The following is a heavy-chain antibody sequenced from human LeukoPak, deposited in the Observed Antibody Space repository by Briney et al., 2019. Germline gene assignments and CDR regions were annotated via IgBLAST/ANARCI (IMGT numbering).Heavy chain of an antibody. D-gene: IGHD3-22*01. CDR1: GFTFSSYW. V-gene: IGHV3-7*01. CDR3: ARVAPPYYYDSSGYYYVGAFDI. CDR2: IKQDGSEK. Sequence: GGSLRLSCAASGFTFSSYWMSWVRQAPGKGLEWVANIKQDGSEKYYVDSVKGRFTISRDNAKNSLYLQMNSLRAEDTAVYYCARVAPPYYYDSSGYYYVGAFDIWGQGTMVTVSS. J-gene: IGHJ3*02.